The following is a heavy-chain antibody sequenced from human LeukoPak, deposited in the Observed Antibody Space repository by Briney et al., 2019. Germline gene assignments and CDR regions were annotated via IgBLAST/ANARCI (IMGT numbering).Heavy chain of an antibody. J-gene: IGHJ6*03. CDR3: ARGGITTYMDV. V-gene: IGHV1-18*01. D-gene: IGHD3-10*01. Sequence: ASVKVSCRPSGYTFTSYGITWVRQAPGQGLEWMGWVSAYNGKTNYTQGLQGRVTMTTDTSTSTAYMELRSLRSDDTAVYFCARGGITTYMDVWGKGTAVTVSS. CDR1: GYTFTSYG. CDR2: VSAYNGKT.